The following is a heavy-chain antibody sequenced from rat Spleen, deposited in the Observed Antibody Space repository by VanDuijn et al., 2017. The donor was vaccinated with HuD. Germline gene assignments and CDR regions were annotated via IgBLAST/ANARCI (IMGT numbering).Heavy chain of an antibody. J-gene: IGHJ2*01. V-gene: IGHV5-29*01. CDR3: ARLGGGPDY. D-gene: IGHD1-11*01. Sequence: EVQLVETGGGLVQPGRSLKLSCAASGFTFSNYGMHWIRQAPTKGLEWVATISYDGSSTYYRDSVKGRFTISRDNAKSTLYLQMDSLRSEDTATYYCARLGGGPDYWGQGVMVTVSS. CDR2: ISYDGSST. CDR1: GFTFSNYG.